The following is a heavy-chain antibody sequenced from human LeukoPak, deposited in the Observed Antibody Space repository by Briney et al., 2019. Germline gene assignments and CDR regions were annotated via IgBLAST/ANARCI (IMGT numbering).Heavy chain of an antibody. V-gene: IGHV4-34*01. D-gene: IGHD6-13*01. CDR3: ARVYYSSSYDYWYFDL. CDR2: INHSGNT. J-gene: IGHJ2*01. CDR1: GGSFSDYR. Sequence: SETRSLTCAVYGGSFSDYRCGWIRQPPANWLEWIGEINHSGNTNYNPSLKSRFTMSVDKSNDQFSLKMTSVTAADTAVYYCARVYYSSSYDYWYFDLWGRGTLVTVSS.